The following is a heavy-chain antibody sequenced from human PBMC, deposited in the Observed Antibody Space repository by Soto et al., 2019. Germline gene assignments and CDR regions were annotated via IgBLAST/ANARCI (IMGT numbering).Heavy chain of an antibody. D-gene: IGHD3-9*01. CDR1: GYTFTSYA. CDR2: INAGNGNT. Sequence: ASVKVSCKASGYTFTSYAMHWVRQAPGQRLEWMGWINAGNGNTKYSQKFQGRVTITRDTSASTAYMELSSLRSEDTAVYYCARDHLEYFDWLVPFDYWGQGTLVTVSS. J-gene: IGHJ4*02. V-gene: IGHV1-3*01. CDR3: ARDHLEYFDWLVPFDY.